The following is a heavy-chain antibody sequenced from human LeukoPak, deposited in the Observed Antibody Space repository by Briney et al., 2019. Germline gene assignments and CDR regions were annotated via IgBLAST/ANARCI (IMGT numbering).Heavy chain of an antibody. V-gene: IGHV3-23*01. CDR1: GFTLSSYA. J-gene: IGHJ6*02. D-gene: IGHD2-15*01. CDR2: ISGSGGST. CDR3: AKDWRYCSGGSCYSFDYYYGMDV. Sequence: GGSLRLSCAASGFTLSSYAMSWVRQAPGKGLEWVSAISGSGGSTYYADSVKGRFTISRDNSKNTLYLQMNSLRAEDTAVYYCAKDWRYCSGGSCYSFDYYYGMDVWGQGTTVTVSS.